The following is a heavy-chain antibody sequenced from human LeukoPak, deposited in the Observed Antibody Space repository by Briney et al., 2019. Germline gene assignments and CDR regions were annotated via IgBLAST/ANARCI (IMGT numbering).Heavy chain of an antibody. Sequence: PGRSLRLSCVVSGLRFRNYGMHWVRQAPGKGLEWVAVIYYDGSNQYYADSVKGRFTVSRDNAKNTLYLQMDSLRAEDTAVYYCATDRNRGKYYDYWGQGTLVTVSS. CDR1: GLRFRNYG. V-gene: IGHV3-33*01. CDR2: IYYDGSNQ. D-gene: IGHD1-26*01. J-gene: IGHJ4*02. CDR3: ATDRNRGKYYDY.